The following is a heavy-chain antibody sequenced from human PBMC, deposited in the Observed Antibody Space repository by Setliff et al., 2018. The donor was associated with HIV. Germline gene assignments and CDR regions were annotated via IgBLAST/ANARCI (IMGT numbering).Heavy chain of an antibody. D-gene: IGHD3-22*01. CDR1: GFTFSSHA. Sequence: PGGSLRLSCAASGFTFSSHAMHWVRQAPGKGLEYVSSISSDGGNTYYANSVKGRFFISRDSSKSAVYLQMGSLRAEDMSVYYCARGGTYSSGPLDYWGQGTLVTVSS. J-gene: IGHJ4*02. V-gene: IGHV3-64*01. CDR2: ISSDGGNT. CDR3: ARGGTYSSGPLDY.